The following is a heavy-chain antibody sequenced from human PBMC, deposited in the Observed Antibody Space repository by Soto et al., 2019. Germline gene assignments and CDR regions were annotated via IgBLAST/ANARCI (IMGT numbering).Heavy chain of an antibody. J-gene: IGHJ2*01. CDR2: ISYDGSNK. CDR3: AKGLAYCGGDCYSHFDL. V-gene: IGHV3-30*18. D-gene: IGHD2-21*02. Sequence: QVQLVESGGGVVQPGRSLRLSCAADEFTFSSYGRQWVRQAPGKGLEWVAVISYDGSNKYYADSVKGRFTISRDNSKNTLYLQMNSLRAEDTAVSYCAKGLAYCGGDCYSHFDLWGRGTLVTVSS. CDR1: EFTFSSYG.